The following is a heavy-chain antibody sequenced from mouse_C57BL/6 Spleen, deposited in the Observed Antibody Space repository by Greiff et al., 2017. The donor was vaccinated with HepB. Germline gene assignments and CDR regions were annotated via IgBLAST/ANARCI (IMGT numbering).Heavy chain of an antibody. CDR3: ARDGPYGAMDY. CDR1: GFSLTSYG. J-gene: IGHJ4*01. Sequence: VKLQESGPGLVAPSQSLSITCTVSGFSLTSYGLDWVRQSPGKGLEWLGVIWGVGSTNYNSALKSRLSISKDNSKSQVFLKMNSLQTDETAMYYCARDGPYGAMDYWGQGTPVTVSS. D-gene: IGHD1-1*01. V-gene: IGHV2-6*01. CDR2: IWGVGST.